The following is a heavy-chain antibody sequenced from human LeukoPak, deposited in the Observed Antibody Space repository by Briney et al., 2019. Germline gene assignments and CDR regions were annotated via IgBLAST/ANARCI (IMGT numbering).Heavy chain of an antibody. D-gene: IGHD5-18*01. J-gene: IGHJ6*02. CDR1: GYTFTGYY. CDR2: INPNSGGT. Sequence: ASVKVSCKASGYTFTGYYMHWVRQAPGQGLEWMGWINPNSGGTNYAQKFQGRVTMTRDTSKNQFSLKLSSVTAADTAVYYCARDTAMAYYYYGMDVWGQGTTVTVSS. CDR3: ARDTAMAYYYYGMDV. V-gene: IGHV1-2*02.